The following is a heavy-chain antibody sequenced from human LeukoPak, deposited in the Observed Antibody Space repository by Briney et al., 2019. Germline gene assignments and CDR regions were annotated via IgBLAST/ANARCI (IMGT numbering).Heavy chain of an antibody. Sequence: GGSLRLSCAASGFTFSSYAMHWVRQAPGKGLEWVAVISYDGSNKYYADSVKGRFTISRDNSKNTLYLQMNSLRAEDTAVYYCARGRYYYDSSGYRLDPWGQGTLVTVSS. D-gene: IGHD3-22*01. CDR3: ARGRYYYDSSGYRLDP. V-gene: IGHV3-30-3*01. CDR2: ISYDGSNK. J-gene: IGHJ5*02. CDR1: GFTFSSYA.